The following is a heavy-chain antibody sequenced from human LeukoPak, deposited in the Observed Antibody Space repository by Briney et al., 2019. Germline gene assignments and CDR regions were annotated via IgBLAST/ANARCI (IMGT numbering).Heavy chain of an antibody. V-gene: IGHV1-46*01. CDR1: GYTFTSYY. D-gene: IGHD2-2*01. J-gene: IGHJ3*02. CDR2: INPSGGST. Sequence: EASVKVSCKASGYTFTSYYMHWVRQAPGQGLEWMGIINPSGGSTNYAQKFQGRVTMTRDTSTSTVYMELSGLRSEDTALYYCASRPAATGAHAFDIWGQGTMVIVSS. CDR3: ASRPAATGAHAFDI.